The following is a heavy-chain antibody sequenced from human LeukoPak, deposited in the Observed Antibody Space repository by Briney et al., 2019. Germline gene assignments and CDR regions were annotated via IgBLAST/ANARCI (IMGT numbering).Heavy chain of an antibody. CDR1: GGSFSGYY. CDR2: INHSGST. CDR3: ARVDYYGSGSYYNRNWFDP. V-gene: IGHV4-34*01. D-gene: IGHD3-10*01. Sequence: SETLSLTCAVYGGSFSGYYRSWIRQPPGKGLEWIGEINHSGSTNYNPSLKSRVTISVDTSKNQFSLKLSSVTAADTAVYYCARVDYYGSGSYYNRNWFDPWGQGTLVTVSS. J-gene: IGHJ5*02.